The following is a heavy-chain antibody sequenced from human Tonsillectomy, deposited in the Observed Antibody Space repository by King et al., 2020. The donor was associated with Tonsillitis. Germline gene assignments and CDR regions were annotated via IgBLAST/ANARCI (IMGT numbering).Heavy chain of an antibody. CDR1: GFTFSYYG. CDR3: AKDPTAHAAYYYYAMDV. V-gene: IGHV3-23*04. CDR2: IRGTGGST. J-gene: IGHJ6*02. Sequence: VQLVESGGVLVQPGGSLRLACAASGFTFSYYGISLVRQAPGKGLEGVSVIRGTGGSTDYADSWKGRFTIASDNSKNTLYLQMNSLRAEDTAVYYCAKDPTAHAAYYYYAMDVWGQGTTVTVSS.